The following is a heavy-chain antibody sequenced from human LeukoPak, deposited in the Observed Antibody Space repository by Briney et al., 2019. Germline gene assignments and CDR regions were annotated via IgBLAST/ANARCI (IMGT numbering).Heavy chain of an antibody. D-gene: IGHD3-10*01. V-gene: IGHV3-23*01. Sequence: GGSLRLSCAASGFTFSSYAVSWVRQAPGKGLEWVSTISGTGDSTYYADSVKGRFSISRDNSRNTLYLQMNRLTADDTAVYFCARPGITMVTVGPYYFDYWGRGTLVTVSS. CDR1: GFTFSSYA. CDR2: ISGTGDST. J-gene: IGHJ4*02. CDR3: ARPGITMVTVGPYYFDY.